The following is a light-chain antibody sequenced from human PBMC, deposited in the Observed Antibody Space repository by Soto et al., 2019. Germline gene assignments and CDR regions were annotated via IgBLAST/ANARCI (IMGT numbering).Light chain of an antibody. J-gene: IGKJ1*01. CDR1: KTVTSTY. CDR3: QHFGSSSGT. CDR2: GAS. Sequence: ELVLTQSPAPLSLSPGERATLSCRASKTVTSTYLPWYHQKPGQAPRRLIYGASTRATGIPDRFSVSGSGTDFTLSISRLVPEDVAVDDCQHFGSSSGTFGQGTKVE. V-gene: IGKV3-20*01.